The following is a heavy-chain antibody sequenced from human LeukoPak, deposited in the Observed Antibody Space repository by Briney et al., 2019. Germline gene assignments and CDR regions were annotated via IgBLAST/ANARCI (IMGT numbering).Heavy chain of an antibody. CDR1: GGSISSYC. CDR2: IYYSGRT. CDR3: ASIVVVPPAIFDY. D-gene: IGHD2-2*01. J-gene: IGHJ4*02. Sequence: SETLSLTCTVSGGSISSYCWSWIRQPPGKRLEWIGYIYYSGRTDYNPSLKSRVTISVDTSKNQFSLKLSPVTAADTAVYYCASIVVVPPAIFDYWGQGTLVTVSS. V-gene: IGHV4-59*12.